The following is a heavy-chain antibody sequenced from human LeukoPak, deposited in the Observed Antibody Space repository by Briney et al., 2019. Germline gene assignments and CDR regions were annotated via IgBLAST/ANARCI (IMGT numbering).Heavy chain of an antibody. CDR1: GYTFTVFH. J-gene: IGHJ4*02. Sequence: ASVKVSCKASGYTFTVFHMHWVRQAPGQGLEWMGRINPNSGGTNYAQKFQGRVTMTRDTSISTAYMDLSSLRSDDTAVYYCARGGGRYSSSWEIDYWGQGTLVTVSS. V-gene: IGHV1-2*02. CDR3: ARGGGRYSSSWEIDY. D-gene: IGHD6-13*01. CDR2: INPNSGGT.